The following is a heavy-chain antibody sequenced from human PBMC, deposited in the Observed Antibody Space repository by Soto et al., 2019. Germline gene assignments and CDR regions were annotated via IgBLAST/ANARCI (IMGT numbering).Heavy chain of an antibody. CDR1: GFTFSSYS. CDR2: ISGSGGST. Sequence: PGGSLRLSYAASGFTFSSYSMSWVRQAPGKGLEWVSAISGSGGSTYSADSVKGRSTISRDNSKNTLYLQMNSLRAEDTAVYYCAKARAQYYDFWSGYPVDYWGQGT. D-gene: IGHD3-3*01. J-gene: IGHJ4*02. CDR3: AKARAQYYDFWSGYPVDY. V-gene: IGHV3-23*01.